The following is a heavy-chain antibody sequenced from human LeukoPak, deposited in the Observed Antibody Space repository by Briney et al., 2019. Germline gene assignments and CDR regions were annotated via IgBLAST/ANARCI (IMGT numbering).Heavy chain of an antibody. CDR2: IYYSGST. CDR3: ARVMTTHFAS. D-gene: IGHD4-17*01. Sequence: PSETLSLTFTVSGGSISPYYWNWIRQSPGKGLEWIGYIYYSGSTYYNPSLKSRVTISLDTSKNQFSLKLWSVTTADTAVYYCARVMTTHFASWGQGTLVTVSS. CDR1: GGSISPYY. V-gene: IGHV4-59*01. J-gene: IGHJ5*01.